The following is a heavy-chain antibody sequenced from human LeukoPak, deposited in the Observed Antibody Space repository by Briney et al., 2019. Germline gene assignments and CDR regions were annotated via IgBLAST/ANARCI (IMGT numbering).Heavy chain of an antibody. D-gene: IGHD6-19*01. CDR1: GGSMSSYY. J-gene: IGHJ4*02. CDR2: IYYNGKT. Sequence: SETLSLTCTVSGGSMSSYYWSWIRQPPGKGLEWIGYIYYNGKTNYSPSLNSRVTISVDTSRNQFSLKLNSVTAADTAVYYCARGGWSVDYWGQGTLVTVSS. CDR3: ARGGWSVDY. V-gene: IGHV4-59*08.